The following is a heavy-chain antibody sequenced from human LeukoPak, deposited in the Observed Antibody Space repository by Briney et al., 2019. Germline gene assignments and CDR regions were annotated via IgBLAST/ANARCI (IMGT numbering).Heavy chain of an antibody. J-gene: IGHJ6*02. V-gene: IGHV4-34*01. CDR3: ARDVLDYGGNVYYYYGMDV. D-gene: IGHD4-23*01. CDR1: GFTFSSYW. CDR2: INHSGST. Sequence: GSLRLSCAASGFTFSSYWMSWVRQPPGKGLEWIGEINHSGSTNYNPSLKSRVTISVDTSKNQFSLKLSSVTAADTAVYYCARDVLDYGGNVYYYYGMDVWGQGTTVTVSS.